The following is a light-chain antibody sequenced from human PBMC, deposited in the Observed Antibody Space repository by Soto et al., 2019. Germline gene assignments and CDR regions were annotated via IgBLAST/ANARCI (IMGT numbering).Light chain of an antibody. V-gene: IGKV3-11*01. CDR1: QSVSSY. CDR2: DAS. CDR3: QPREA. J-gene: IGKJ5*01. Sequence: VMTQAPAALCVSPVARATLSCRASQSVSSYLAWYQQKPGKAPRLLIYDASNRDTGIPARFSGRGSGTDFTLTISSLEPEDFAVHYCQPREAVGQGTQLEIK.